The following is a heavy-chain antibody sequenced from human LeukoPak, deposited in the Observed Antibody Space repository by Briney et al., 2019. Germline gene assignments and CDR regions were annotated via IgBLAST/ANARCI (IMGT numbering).Heavy chain of an antibody. J-gene: IGHJ4*02. D-gene: IGHD3-3*01. CDR3: AKALWSGSTVLSDY. CDR2: IRYDGSNK. CDR1: GFTFSSYG. Sequence: GGSLRLSCAASGFTFSSYGMHWVRQAPGKGLEWVAFIRYDGSNKYYADSVKGRFTISRDNSKNTLYLQMNSLRAEDTAVYYCAKALWSGSTVLSDYWGQGTLVTVSS. V-gene: IGHV3-30*02.